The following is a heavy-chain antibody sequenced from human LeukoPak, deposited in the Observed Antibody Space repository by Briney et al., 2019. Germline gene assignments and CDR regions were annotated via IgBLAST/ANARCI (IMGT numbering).Heavy chain of an antibody. Sequence: SETLSLTCTVSGGSISSGGYYWSWIRQHPGKGLEWIGYIYYSGSTYYNPSLKSRVTISVDTSKNQFSLKLSSVTAADTAVYYCARDWGDNEGYYFDYWGQGTLVTVSS. V-gene: IGHV4-31*03. J-gene: IGHJ4*02. CDR3: ARDWGDNEGYYFDY. CDR2: IYYSGST. D-gene: IGHD3-10*01. CDR1: GGSISSGGYY.